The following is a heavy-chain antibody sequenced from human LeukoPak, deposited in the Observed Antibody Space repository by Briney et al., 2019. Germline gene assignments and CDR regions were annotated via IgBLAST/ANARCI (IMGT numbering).Heavy chain of an antibody. CDR1: GFTFSSYA. CDR3: AKDVVVVVAATRYDY. D-gene: IGHD2-15*01. CDR2: ISGSGGST. J-gene: IGHJ4*02. V-gene: IGHV3-23*01. Sequence: GGSLRLSCAASGFTFSSYAMSWVRQAPGKGLEWVSAISGSGGSTYYADSVKGRFTISRDNSKNTLYLQMNSQRAEDTAVYYCAKDVVVVVAATRYDYWGQGTLVTVSS.